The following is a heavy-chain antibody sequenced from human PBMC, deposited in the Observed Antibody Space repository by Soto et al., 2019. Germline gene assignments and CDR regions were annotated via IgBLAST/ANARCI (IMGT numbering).Heavy chain of an antibody. Sequence: SETLSLTCAVYGGSFSGYYWSWIRQPPGKGLEWIGEINHSGSTNYNPSLKSRVTISVDTSKNQLSLKLSSVTAADTAVYYCARAKRKPNRVSSYYYYYYMDVWGKGTTVTVSS. D-gene: IGHD7-27*01. CDR1: GGSFSGYY. CDR2: INHSGST. CDR3: ARAKRKPNRVSSYYYYYYMDV. J-gene: IGHJ6*03. V-gene: IGHV4-34*01.